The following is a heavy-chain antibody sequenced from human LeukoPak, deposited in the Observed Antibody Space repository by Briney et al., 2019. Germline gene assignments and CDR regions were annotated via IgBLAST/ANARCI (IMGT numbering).Heavy chain of an antibody. J-gene: IGHJ6*02. V-gene: IGHV3-23*01. D-gene: IGHD4-4*01. CDR2: ISGSGGST. Sequence: GGSLRLSCAASGFTFSSYAMSWVRQAPGKGLEWVSAISGSGGSTYYADSVKGRVTISRDNAKNSLYLLLNSLRDEDTAVYYCARDWGDHSNPYYYYGMDVWGQGTTVIVSS. CDR3: ARDWGDHSNPYYYYGMDV. CDR1: GFTFSSYA.